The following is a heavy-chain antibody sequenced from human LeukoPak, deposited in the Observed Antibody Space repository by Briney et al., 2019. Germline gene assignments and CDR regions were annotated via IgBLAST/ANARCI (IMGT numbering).Heavy chain of an antibody. CDR1: GFTFSNAW. V-gene: IGHV3-15*01. CDR2: IKSKTDGGTT. J-gene: IGHJ5*02. CDR3: TTDKLAYCGGDCYFSWFDP. D-gene: IGHD2-21*02. Sequence: PGGSLRLSCAASGFTFSNAWMSWVRQAPGKGLEWVGRIKSKTDGGTTDYAAPVKGRFTTSRDDSKNTLYLQMNSLKTEDTAVYYCTTDKLAYCGGDCYFSWFDPWGQGTLVTVSS.